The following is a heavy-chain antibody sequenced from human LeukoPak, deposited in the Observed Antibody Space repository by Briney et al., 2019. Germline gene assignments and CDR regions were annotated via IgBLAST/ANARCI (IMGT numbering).Heavy chain of an antibody. CDR2: IYYSGST. CDR1: GGSISSGGYY. Sequence: SQTLSLTRTVSGGSISSGGYYWSWIRQHPGKGLEWIGYIYYSGSTYYNPSLKSRVTISVDTSKNQFSLKLSSVTAADTAVYYCAREHYDLGNPRGCLFDYWGQGTLVTVSS. V-gene: IGHV4-31*03. J-gene: IGHJ4*02. CDR3: AREHYDLGNPRGCLFDY. D-gene: IGHD3/OR15-3a*01.